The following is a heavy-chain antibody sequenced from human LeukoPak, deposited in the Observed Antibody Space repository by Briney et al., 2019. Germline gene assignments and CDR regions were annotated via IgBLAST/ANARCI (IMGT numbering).Heavy chain of an antibody. Sequence: SETLSLTCTVSGYSISSGYYWGWIRQPPRKGLEWIGSIYHSGSTYYNPSLKSRVTISVDTSKNQFSLKLSSVTAADTAVYYCARDPSSYSSSWYGYFDYWGQGTLVTVSS. CDR1: GYSISSGYY. CDR2: IYHSGST. CDR3: ARDPSSYSSSWYGYFDY. D-gene: IGHD6-13*01. V-gene: IGHV4-38-2*02. J-gene: IGHJ4*02.